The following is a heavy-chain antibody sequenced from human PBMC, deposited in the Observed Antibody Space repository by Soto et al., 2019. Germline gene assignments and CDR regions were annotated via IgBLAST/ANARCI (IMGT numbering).Heavy chain of an antibody. CDR2: ISGSGGST. J-gene: IGHJ4*02. D-gene: IGHD3-10*01. CDR3: EKARGVRGVIIAPFDY. V-gene: IGHV3-23*01. Sequence: PRGSLRLSCAASGFTFSSYAMSWVRQAPGKGLEWVSAISGSGGSTYYADSVKGRSTISRDNSKNTLYLQMNSLRAQDTAVYYREKARGVRGVIIAPFDYCGQGNLVTVSS. CDR1: GFTFSSYA.